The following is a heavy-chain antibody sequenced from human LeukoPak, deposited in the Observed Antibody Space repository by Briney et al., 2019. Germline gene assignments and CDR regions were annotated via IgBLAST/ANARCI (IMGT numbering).Heavy chain of an antibody. J-gene: IGHJ4*02. Sequence: PSETLSLTCAVYGGSFTGYYWSWIRQPPGKGLEWIGEIIHSGSTNYNPSLKSRVTISVDTSKNQFSLKLSSVTAADTAVYYCATGMIVMLDYWGQGTLVTVSS. CDR2: IIHSGST. V-gene: IGHV4-34*12. CDR3: ATGMIVMLDY. CDR1: GGSFTGYY. D-gene: IGHD3-22*01.